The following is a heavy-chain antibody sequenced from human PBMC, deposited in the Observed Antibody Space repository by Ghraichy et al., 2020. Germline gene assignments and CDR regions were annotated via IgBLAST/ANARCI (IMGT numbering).Heavy chain of an antibody. Sequence: GGSLRLSCVVSGFTFSNYDMHWVRQATGRGLEWVSSIGTLGDTYYPGSVEGRFTISRENATGFLYLQINSLRAGDTAVYYCARGLQGYCNYTNCPFDQWGQGTLVTVSS. CDR3: ARGLQGYCNYTNCPFDQ. D-gene: IGHD2-2*01. J-gene: IGHJ4*02. CDR2: IGTLGDT. V-gene: IGHV3-13*01. CDR1: GFTFSNYD.